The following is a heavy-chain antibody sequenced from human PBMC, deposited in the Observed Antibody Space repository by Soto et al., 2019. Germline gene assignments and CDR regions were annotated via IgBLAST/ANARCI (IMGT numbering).Heavy chain of an antibody. Sequence: QVQLVQSGAEVKKPGSSVKVSCKASGGTFSTYALSWVRQAPGQGLEWMGGIIPISGIANYAQKFQGRVTITADESTSTVYMEMSSLRSEDTAVYYCAEQEFSDQYYYGMDVWGQGTTVTVSS. J-gene: IGHJ6*02. CDR2: IIPISGIA. CDR3: AEQEFSDQYYYGMDV. V-gene: IGHV1-69*01. CDR1: GGTFSTYA. D-gene: IGHD3-10*01.